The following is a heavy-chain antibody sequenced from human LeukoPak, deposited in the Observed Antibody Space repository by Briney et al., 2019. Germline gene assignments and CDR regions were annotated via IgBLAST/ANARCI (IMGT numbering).Heavy chain of an antibody. J-gene: IGHJ4*02. CDR2: ISSNGGST. CDR1: GFTFSSYA. D-gene: IGHD4-11*01. V-gene: IGHV3-64*01. Sequence: PGGSLRLSCAASGFTFSSYAMHWVRQAPGKGLEYVSAISSNGGSTYYANSGKGRFTISRDNSKNTLYLQMGSLRAEDMAVYYCARGHTVTSFDYWGQGTLVTVSS. CDR3: ARGHTVTSFDY.